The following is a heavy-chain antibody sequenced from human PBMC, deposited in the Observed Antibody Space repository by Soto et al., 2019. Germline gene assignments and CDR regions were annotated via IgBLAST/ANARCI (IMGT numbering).Heavy chain of an antibody. CDR2: ISAYNGNT. CDR3: AREGLNTYYDYVWGSYRAIDY. Sequence: QVQLVQSGAEVKKPGASVKVSCKASGYTFTSYGISWVRQAPGQGLERMGWISAYNGNTNYAQKLQGRVTMTTDTSTSTAYMELRSLRSDDTAVYYCAREGLNTYYDYVWGSYRAIDYWGQGTLVTVSS. CDR1: GYTFTSYG. V-gene: IGHV1-18*01. D-gene: IGHD3-16*02. J-gene: IGHJ4*02.